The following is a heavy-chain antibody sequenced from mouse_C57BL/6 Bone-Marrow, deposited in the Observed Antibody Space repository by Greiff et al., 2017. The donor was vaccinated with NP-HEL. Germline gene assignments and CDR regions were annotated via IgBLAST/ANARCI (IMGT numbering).Heavy chain of an antibody. Sequence: QVQLKQPGAELVKPGASVKLSCKASGYTFTSYWMHWVKQRPGRGLEWIGMIHPNSGSTNYNEKFKSKATLTVDKSSSTAYMQLSSLTSEDSAVYYCARGGGMITWVWFAYWGQGTLVTVSA. CDR3: ARGGGMITWVWFAY. D-gene: IGHD2-4*01. CDR2: IHPNSGST. CDR1: GYTFTSYW. V-gene: IGHV1-64*01. J-gene: IGHJ3*01.